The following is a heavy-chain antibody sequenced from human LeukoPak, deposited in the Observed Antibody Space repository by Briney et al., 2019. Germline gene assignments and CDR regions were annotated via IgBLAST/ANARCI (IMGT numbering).Heavy chain of an antibody. CDR3: SKDVVPDSGWDLDY. Sequence: PGGSLRLSCTASGFSFSTYSMTWVRQGPGKGLEWVPSIYNSGSKTFYADSVKGRFTISRDNSKNTLYSQMNSLTAEDTAIYYCSKDVVPDSGWDLDYWGQGTLVTVSS. V-gene: IGHV3-23*05. CDR2: IYNSGSKT. D-gene: IGHD6-19*01. CDR1: GFSFSTYS. J-gene: IGHJ4*02.